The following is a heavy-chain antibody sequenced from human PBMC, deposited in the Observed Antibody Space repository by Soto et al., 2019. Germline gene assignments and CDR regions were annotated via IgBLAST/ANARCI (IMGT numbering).Heavy chain of an antibody. D-gene: IGHD6-6*01. CDR1: GGSVSSGSYY. CDR2: IYYSGST. J-gene: IGHJ4*02. CDR3: ARGEAARPPFFDY. V-gene: IGHV4-61*01. Sequence: SETLSLTCTVSGGSVSSGSYYWSWIRQPPGKGLEWIGYIYYSGSTNYNPSLKSRVTISVDTSKNQFSLKLSSVTAADVAVYYCARGEAARPPFFDYWGQGTLVTVSS.